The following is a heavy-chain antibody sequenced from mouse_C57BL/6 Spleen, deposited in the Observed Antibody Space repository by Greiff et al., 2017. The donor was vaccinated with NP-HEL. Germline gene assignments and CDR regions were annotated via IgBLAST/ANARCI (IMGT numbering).Heavy chain of an antibody. CDR3: TRSTDQAKAWFAY. CDR1: GYTFTSYW. Sequence: QVQLQQPGAELVRPGSSVKLSCKASGYTFTSYWMHWVKQRPIQGLEWIGNIYPSDSETHYNQKFKDKVTLTVDKSSSTAYMQLSSLTSEDSTVYYCTRSTDQAKAWFAYWGQGTLVTVSA. CDR2: IYPSDSET. J-gene: IGHJ3*01. V-gene: IGHV1-52*01. D-gene: IGHD3-2*02.